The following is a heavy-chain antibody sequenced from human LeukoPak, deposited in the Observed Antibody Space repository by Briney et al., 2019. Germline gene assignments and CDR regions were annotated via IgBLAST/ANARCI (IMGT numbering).Heavy chain of an antibody. Sequence: GGSLRLSCAASGFTFSSYAMSWVRQAPGKGLVWVSRINTDGSSTTYADSVKGRFTISRDNAKNTLYLQMNGLRGEDTAVYYCAQGGYPNYFDYWGQGTLVTVSS. CDR1: GFTFSSYA. D-gene: IGHD3-22*01. V-gene: IGHV3-74*03. CDR3: AQGGYPNYFDY. CDR2: INTDGSST. J-gene: IGHJ4*02.